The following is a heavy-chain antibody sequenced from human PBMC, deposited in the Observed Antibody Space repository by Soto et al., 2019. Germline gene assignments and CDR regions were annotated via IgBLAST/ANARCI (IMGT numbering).Heavy chain of an antibody. Sequence: QVQLVESGGGVVQPGRSLRLSCAASGFTFSSYGMHWVRQAPGKGLEWVAVISYDGGNKYYADPVKGRFTISRDNSENTLYLQMNSLRAEDTAVYHCAKATTVTTRYYGMDVWGQGTTVTVSS. CDR3: AKATTVTTRYYGMDV. CDR1: GFTFSSYG. J-gene: IGHJ6*02. CDR2: ISYDGGNK. D-gene: IGHD4-17*01. V-gene: IGHV3-30*18.